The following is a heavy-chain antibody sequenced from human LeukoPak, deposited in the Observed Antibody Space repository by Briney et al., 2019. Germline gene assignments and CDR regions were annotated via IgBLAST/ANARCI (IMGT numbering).Heavy chain of an antibody. V-gene: IGHV4-59*01. CDR2: IYYSGST. Sequence: SETLSLTCTVSGGSISSYYWSWIRQPPGKGLEWIGYIYYSGSTNYNPSLKSRVTISLDTSKNQFSLKLRSVTAADTAVYYCARDRLNGYSFAFDYRGQGTLVTVSS. J-gene: IGHJ4*02. D-gene: IGHD5-18*01. CDR1: GGSISSYY. CDR3: ARDRLNGYSFAFDY.